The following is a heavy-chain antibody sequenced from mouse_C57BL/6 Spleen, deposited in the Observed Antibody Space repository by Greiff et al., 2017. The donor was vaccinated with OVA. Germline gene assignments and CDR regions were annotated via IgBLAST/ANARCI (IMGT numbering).Heavy chain of an antibody. CDR1: GFTFSSYT. J-gene: IGHJ1*03. V-gene: IGHV5-9*01. D-gene: IGHD1-1*01. CDR2: ISGGGGNT. CDR3: ARHTGSYGYFDG. Sequence: EVQLQESGGGLVKPGGSLKLSCAASGFTFSSYTMSWVRQTPEKRLEWVATISGGGGNTYYPDSVKGGFPISRDNAKNTLYLQLSSLRSEDTALYYCARHTGSYGYFDGWGTGTTVTVSS.